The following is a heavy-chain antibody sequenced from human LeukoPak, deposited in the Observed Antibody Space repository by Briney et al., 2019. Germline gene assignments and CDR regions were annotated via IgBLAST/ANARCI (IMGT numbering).Heavy chain of an antibody. CDR1: GGSISSYY. V-gene: IGHV4-59*01. J-gene: IGHJ5*02. D-gene: IGHD3-9*01. Sequence: SETLSLTCTVSGGSISSYYWSWIRQPPGKGLEWIGYIYYSGSTNYNPSLKSRVTISVDTSKNQFSLKLSSVTAADTAVYYCARIPAYDILTGYRFDPWGQGTLVTVSS. CDR2: IYYSGST. CDR3: ARIPAYDILTGYRFDP.